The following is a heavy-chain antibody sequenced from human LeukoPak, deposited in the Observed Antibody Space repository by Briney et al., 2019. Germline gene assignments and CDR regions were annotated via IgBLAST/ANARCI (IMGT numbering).Heavy chain of an antibody. Sequence: PGGSLRLSCAAFGFTFSSYWMHWVRQAPGKGLVWVSRINSDGSSTSYADSVKGRFTISRDNAKNTLYLQMNSLRAEDTAVYYCASEKTYYDFWSGYQNNWFDPWGQGTLVTVSS. D-gene: IGHD3-3*01. J-gene: IGHJ5*02. CDR1: GFTFSSYW. CDR3: ASEKTYYDFWSGYQNNWFDP. CDR2: INSDGSST. V-gene: IGHV3-74*01.